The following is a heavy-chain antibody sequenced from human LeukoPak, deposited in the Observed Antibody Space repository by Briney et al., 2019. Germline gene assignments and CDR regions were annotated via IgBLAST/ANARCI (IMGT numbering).Heavy chain of an antibody. CDR1: GFTFSSYS. CDR2: ISSSSSYI. V-gene: IGHV3-21*01. CDR3: ASLFEEVGYFDY. D-gene: IGHD3-10*01. Sequence: GGSLRLSCAASGFTFSSYSMNWVRQAPGKGLEWVSSISSSSSYIYYADSVKGRFTISRDNAKNSLYLQMNSLRAEATAVYSCASLFEEVGYFDYWGQGTLVTVSS. J-gene: IGHJ4*02.